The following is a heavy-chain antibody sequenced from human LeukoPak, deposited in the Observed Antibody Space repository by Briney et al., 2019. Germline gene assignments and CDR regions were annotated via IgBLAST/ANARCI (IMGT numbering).Heavy chain of an antibody. J-gene: IGHJ4*02. V-gene: IGHV3-43*02. CDR2: ISGDGGST. D-gene: IGHD3-16*02. CDR1: GFTFDDYA. Sequence: GGSLRLSCAASGFTFDDYAMHWVRQAPGKGLEWVSLISGDGGSTYYADSVKGRFTISRDNSKNSLYLQMNSLRTEDTALYYCAKDAFRRIPTYYDYVWGSYRNYDSSGYLDYWGQGTLVTVSS. CDR3: AKDAFRRIPTYYDYVWGSYRNYDSSGYLDY.